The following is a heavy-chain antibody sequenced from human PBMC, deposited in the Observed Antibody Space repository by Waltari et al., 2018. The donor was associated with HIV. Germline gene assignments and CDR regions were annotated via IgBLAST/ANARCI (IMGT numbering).Heavy chain of an antibody. J-gene: IGHJ4*02. Sequence: QLQLQESGPGLVKPSETLSLTCTVSGGPIRSSTYYWGWVRQPPGKGLEWLGNLYYSGSTYYNPSLKSRVTISVDTSKNQFSLKLSSVTAADTAVYYCTRLSIVVVTAIDFWGQGTLVTVSS. CDR1: GGPIRSSTYY. CDR2: LYYSGST. V-gene: IGHV4-39*01. CDR3: TRLSIVVVTAIDF. D-gene: IGHD2-21*02.